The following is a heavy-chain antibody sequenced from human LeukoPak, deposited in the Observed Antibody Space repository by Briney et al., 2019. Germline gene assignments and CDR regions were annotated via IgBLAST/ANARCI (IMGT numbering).Heavy chain of an antibody. CDR1: GFTFSSYS. J-gene: IGHJ4*02. V-gene: IGHV3-48*04. CDR2: ISSSSSTI. Sequence: PGGSLRLSCAASGFTFSSYSMNWVRQAPGKGLEWVSYISSSSSTIYYADSVKGRFTISRDNAKNSLYLQMNSLRAEDTAVYYCARDLHVDTAMAWDCWGQGTLVTVSS. CDR3: ARDLHVDTAMAWDC. D-gene: IGHD5-18*01.